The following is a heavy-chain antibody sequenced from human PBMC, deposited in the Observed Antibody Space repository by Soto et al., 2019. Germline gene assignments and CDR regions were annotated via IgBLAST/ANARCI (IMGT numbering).Heavy chain of an antibody. CDR1: GGSISSSNW. V-gene: IGHV4-4*02. J-gene: IGHJ4*02. D-gene: IGHD6-19*01. CDR2: IYHSGST. Sequence: QVQLQESGPGLVKPSGTLSLTCAVSGGSISSSNWWSWVRQPPGKGLEWIGEIYHSGSTNYNPSLKSRVXXXXXXXXXXXXXXXXXXXXXXXXXXXXXXXXXGWXSGVAGSVDYWGQGTLVT. CDR3: XXXXXGWXSGVAGSVDY.